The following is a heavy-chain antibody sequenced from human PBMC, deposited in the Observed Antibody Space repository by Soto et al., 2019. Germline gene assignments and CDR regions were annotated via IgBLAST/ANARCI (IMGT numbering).Heavy chain of an antibody. D-gene: IGHD6-6*01. CDR3: ATQGGLVGLARY. CDR1: GFTFSSYG. CDR2: IWYDGSNK. V-gene: IGHV3-33*01. Sequence: HPGGSLRLSCAASGFTFSSYGMHWVRQAPGKGLEWVAVIWYDGSNKYYADSVKGRFTISRDNSKNTLYLQMNSLRAEDTAVYYCATQGGLVGLARYWGQGTLVTVSS. J-gene: IGHJ4*02.